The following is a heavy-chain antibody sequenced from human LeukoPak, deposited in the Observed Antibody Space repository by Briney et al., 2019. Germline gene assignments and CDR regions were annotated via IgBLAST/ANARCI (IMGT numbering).Heavy chain of an antibody. Sequence: GGSLRLSCAAPGFTFSSYSMNWVRQAPGKGLEWVSSISSSSSYIYYADSVKGRFTISRDNAKNSLYLQMNSLRAEDTAVYYCARDVTYYDILTGYLPLYYFDYWGQGTLVTVSS. CDR2: ISSSSSYI. CDR1: GFTFSSYS. CDR3: ARDVTYYDILTGYLPLYYFDY. D-gene: IGHD3-9*01. J-gene: IGHJ4*02. V-gene: IGHV3-21*01.